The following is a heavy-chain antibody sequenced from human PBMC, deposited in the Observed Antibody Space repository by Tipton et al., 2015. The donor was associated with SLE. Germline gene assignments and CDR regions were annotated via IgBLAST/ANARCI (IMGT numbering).Heavy chain of an antibody. CDR1: GGSISGYY. CDR2: IYYGGGT. J-gene: IGHJ4*02. CDR3: AGSGDGYGLDFDY. D-gene: IGHD5-18*01. Sequence: LRLSCTVSGGSISGYYWSWIRQPPGKGLEWIGYIYYGGGTNYNPSLKSRVTISVDTSKNQFSLKLSSVTAADTAVYYCAGSGDGYGLDFDYWGQGTLVTVSS. V-gene: IGHV4-59*01.